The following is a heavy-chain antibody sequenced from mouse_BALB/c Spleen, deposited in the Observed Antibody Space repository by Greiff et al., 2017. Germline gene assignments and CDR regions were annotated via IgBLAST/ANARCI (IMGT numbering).Heavy chain of an antibody. Sequence: VQVVESGAELVRPGTSVKVSCKASGYAFTNYLIEWVKQRPGQGLEWIGVINPGSGGTNYNEKFKGKATLTADKSSSTAYMQLSSLTSDDSAVYFCARNDYTYYAMDYWGQGTSVTVSS. CDR3: ARNDYTYYAMDY. V-gene: IGHV1-54*03. CDR1: GYAFTNYL. J-gene: IGHJ4*01. CDR2: INPGSGGT. D-gene: IGHD2-13*01.